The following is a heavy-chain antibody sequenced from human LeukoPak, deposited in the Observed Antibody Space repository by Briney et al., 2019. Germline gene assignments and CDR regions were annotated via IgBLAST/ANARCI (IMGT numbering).Heavy chain of an antibody. V-gene: IGHV1-8*01. Sequence: ASVKVSCKTSGYTFTSYDINWVRQATGQGLEWMGWMNPNSGNTGYAQKFQGRVTMTRNIFISTAYMELSSLRSEDTAVYYCARGQKSALTYGSGTYAYYFDYWGQGTLVTVSS. J-gene: IGHJ4*02. CDR1: GYTFTSYD. D-gene: IGHD3-10*01. CDR3: ARGQKSALTYGSGTYAYYFDY. CDR2: MNPNSGNT.